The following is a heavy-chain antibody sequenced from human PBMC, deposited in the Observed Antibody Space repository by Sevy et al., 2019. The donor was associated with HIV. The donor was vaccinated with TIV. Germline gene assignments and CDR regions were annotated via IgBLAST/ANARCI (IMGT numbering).Heavy chain of an antibody. Sequence: ASVKVSCKVSGSTLSRLSMHWVRQVPRKGLEWIGSFDPEDGETIYARKFQGRVSMTEDTSTDTAYMELSSLRSEDTAVYYCATTKDYYESYGSPFDYWGQGTLVTVSS. CDR3: ATTKDYYESYGSPFDY. D-gene: IGHD3-22*01. CDR1: GSTLSRLS. CDR2: FDPEDGET. J-gene: IGHJ4*02. V-gene: IGHV1-24*01.